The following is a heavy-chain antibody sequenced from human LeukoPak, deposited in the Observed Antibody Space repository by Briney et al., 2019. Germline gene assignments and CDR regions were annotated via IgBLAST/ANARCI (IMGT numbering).Heavy chain of an antibody. D-gene: IGHD6-13*01. CDR2: IYTSGST. CDR1: GGSISSGSYY. CDR3: ARDREQQLARGWFDP. Sequence: SETLSLTCTVSGGSISSGSYYWSWIRQPAGKGQGWIGRIYTSGSTNYNPSLKSRVTISVDTSKNQFSLKLSSVTAADTAVYCCARDREQQLARGWFDPWGQGTLVTVSS. J-gene: IGHJ5*02. V-gene: IGHV4-61*02.